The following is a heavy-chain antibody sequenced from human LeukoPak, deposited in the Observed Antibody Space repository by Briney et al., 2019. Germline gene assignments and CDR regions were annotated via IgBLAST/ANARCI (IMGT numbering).Heavy chain of an antibody. D-gene: IGHD1-26*01. CDR2: IRYDGSNK. CDR3: AREGGEWELLRTFDY. Sequence: GGSLRLSCAASGFIFNSYGMHWVRQAPGKGLEGGAFIRYDGSNKYYADSVKGRFTISRDNSKNTLYLQMNTLRAEDTAVYYFAREGGEWELLRTFDYWGQGTLVTVSS. CDR1: GFIFNSYG. V-gene: IGHV3-30*02. J-gene: IGHJ4*02.